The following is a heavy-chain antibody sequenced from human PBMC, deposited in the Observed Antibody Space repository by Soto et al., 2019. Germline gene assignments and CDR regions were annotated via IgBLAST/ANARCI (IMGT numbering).Heavy chain of an antibody. Sequence: SETLSLTCTVSGGSISSYYWSWIRQPPGKGLEWIGYIYYSGSTNYNPSLKSRVTISVDTSKIQFSLKLSSVTAADTAVYYCARVMSDCSGGSCYLDWFDPWGQGTLVTVSS. D-gene: IGHD2-15*01. CDR1: GGSISSYY. CDR3: ARVMSDCSGGSCYLDWFDP. J-gene: IGHJ5*02. CDR2: IYYSGST. V-gene: IGHV4-59*08.